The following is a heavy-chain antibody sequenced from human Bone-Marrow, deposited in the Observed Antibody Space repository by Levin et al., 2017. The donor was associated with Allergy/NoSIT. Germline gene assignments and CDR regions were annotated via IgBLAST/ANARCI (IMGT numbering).Heavy chain of an antibody. CDR3: ATYSLYCSSTSCYDGFDY. Sequence: ASVKVSCKASGYTFTGYYMHWVRQAPGQGLEWMGWINPNSGGTNYAQKFQGRVTMTRDTSISTAYMELSRLRSDDTAVYYCATYSLYCSSTSCYDGFDYWGQGTLVTVSS. D-gene: IGHD2-2*01. CDR2: INPNSGGT. V-gene: IGHV1-2*02. CDR1: GYTFTGYY. J-gene: IGHJ4*02.